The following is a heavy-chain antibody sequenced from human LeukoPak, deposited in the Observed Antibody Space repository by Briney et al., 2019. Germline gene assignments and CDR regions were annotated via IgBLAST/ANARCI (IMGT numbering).Heavy chain of an antibody. J-gene: IGHJ6*03. CDR3: ARGLGWTVATMGLFFMDV. D-gene: IGHD5-24*01. Sequence: PSETLSLTCGVYGGSFSGYDWSWVRQPPGKGLEWIGEINDGGDTNYNPSLKSRVTMSVDTSKNHFSLEVRSMTAADTAGYYCARGLGWTVATMGLFFMDVWGEGTTVTVSS. CDR1: GGSFSGYD. CDR2: INDGGDT. V-gene: IGHV4-34*01.